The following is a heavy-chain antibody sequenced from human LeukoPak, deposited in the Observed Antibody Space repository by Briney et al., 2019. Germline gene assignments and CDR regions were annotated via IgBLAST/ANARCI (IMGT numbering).Heavy chain of an antibody. J-gene: IGHJ3*02. CDR2: IYYSGST. CDR1: GGSISSGGYY. D-gene: IGHD4-17*01. CDR3: ARDRRADYGDRYAFDI. Sequence: PSETLSLTCTVSGGSISSGGYYWSWIRQHPGKGLEWIGYIYYSGSTYYNPSLKSRVTISVDTSKNQFSLKLSSVTAADTAVYYCARDRRADYGDRYAFDIWGQGTMVTVSS. V-gene: IGHV4-31*03.